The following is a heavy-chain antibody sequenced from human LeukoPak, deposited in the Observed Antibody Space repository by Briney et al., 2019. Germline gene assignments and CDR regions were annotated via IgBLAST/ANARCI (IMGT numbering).Heavy chain of an antibody. J-gene: IGHJ4*02. CDR3: ARETEDDSIFGVVFGPLDY. CDR1: GGTFGTYT. Sequence: SVKVSCKASGGTFGTYTISWVRQAPGQGLEWMGGILPIIHIPDYAQKFQDRVTITADTSTNTAYMELGSLRSEDTAVYYCARETEDDSIFGVVFGPLDYWSQGTLVTVSS. D-gene: IGHD3-3*01. CDR2: ILPIIHIP. V-gene: IGHV1-69*10.